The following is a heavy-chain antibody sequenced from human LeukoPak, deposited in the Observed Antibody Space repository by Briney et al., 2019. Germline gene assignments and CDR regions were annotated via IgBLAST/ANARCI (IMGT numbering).Heavy chain of an antibody. Sequence: SETLSLTCAVSGGSISSGGYSWSWIRQPPGKGLEWIGYIYHSGSTYYNPSLKSRVTISVDRSKNQFSLKLSPVTAADTAVYYCARGEITIFGVARFDPWGQGTLVTVS. J-gene: IGHJ5*02. CDR1: GGSISSGGYS. D-gene: IGHD3-3*01. CDR3: ARGEITIFGVARFDP. V-gene: IGHV4-30-2*01. CDR2: IYHSGST.